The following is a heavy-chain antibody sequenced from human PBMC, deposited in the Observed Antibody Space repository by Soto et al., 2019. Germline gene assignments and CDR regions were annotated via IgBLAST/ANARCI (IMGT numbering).Heavy chain of an antibody. CDR3: ASYPFDSGYDPNWYYYGMDV. CDR1: GFTFSSYS. CDR2: ISSSSSYI. J-gene: IGHJ6*02. V-gene: IGHV3-21*01. Sequence: GGSLRLSCAASGFTFSSYSMNWVRQAPGKGLEWVSSISSSSSYIYYADSVKGRFTISRDNAKNSLYLQMNSLRAEDTAVYYCASYPFDSGYDPNWYYYGMDVWGQGTTVTVSS. D-gene: IGHD5-12*01.